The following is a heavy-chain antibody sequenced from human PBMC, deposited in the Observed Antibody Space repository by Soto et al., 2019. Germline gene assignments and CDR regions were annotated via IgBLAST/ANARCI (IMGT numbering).Heavy chain of an antibody. V-gene: IGHV4-59*01. CDR3: ARGREVAETRYFDL. D-gene: IGHD6-19*01. J-gene: IGHJ2*01. CDR2: IYYSGST. CDR1: GGSISSYY. Sequence: QVQLQESGPGLVKPSETLSLTCTVSGGSISSYYWSWIRQPPGKGLEWIGYIYYSGSTNYNPSLKSRVTISVDTSKNQFSLKLSSVTAADTAVYYCARGREVAETRYFDLWGRGTLVTVSS.